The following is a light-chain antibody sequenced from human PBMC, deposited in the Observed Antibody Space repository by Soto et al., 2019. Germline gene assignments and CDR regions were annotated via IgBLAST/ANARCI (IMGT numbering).Light chain of an antibody. CDR2: GAS. V-gene: IGKV3D-15*01. CDR1: QSVSSS. J-gene: IGKJ5*01. CDR3: QQYNDWTPIT. Sequence: IVMTQSPATLSVSPGERATLSCRASQSVSSSLAWYQQKRGQAPGLLIYGASTRATGIPARFSGSGSGTEFTLTISSLQSEDFAVYYCQQYNDWTPITFGQGTRLEI.